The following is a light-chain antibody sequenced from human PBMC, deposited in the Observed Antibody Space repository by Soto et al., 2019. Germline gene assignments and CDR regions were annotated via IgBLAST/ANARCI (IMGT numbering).Light chain of an antibody. J-gene: IGKJ1*01. V-gene: IGKV3-20*01. CDR2: GAS. CDR3: QQYDSSPKT. CDR1: LSVSGNY. Sequence: NVLTQSPGALSLSPGERATLSCRASLSVSGNYLAWCRQTPGQPPRLLIYGASSRATGIPDRLSGSGSGTDFTLTMSRLEPEDFAVYYCQQYDSSPKTFGQGTKVDIK.